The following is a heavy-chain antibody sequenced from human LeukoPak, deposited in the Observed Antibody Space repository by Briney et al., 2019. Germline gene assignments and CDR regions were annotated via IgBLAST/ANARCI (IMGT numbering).Heavy chain of an antibody. CDR2: VYYSGTT. CDR3: ARLSAGRYSYDSGGYYH. V-gene: IGHV4-39*01. Sequence: PSETLSLTCTVSGGSISSSNYYWGWIRQPPGKGLEWIGSVYYSGTTYYNPSLKSRVTISVDTSKNQFSLKLSSVTAADTAVYYCARLSAGRYSYDSGGYYHWGQGTLVTVSS. D-gene: IGHD3-22*01. J-gene: IGHJ5*02. CDR1: GGSISSSNYY.